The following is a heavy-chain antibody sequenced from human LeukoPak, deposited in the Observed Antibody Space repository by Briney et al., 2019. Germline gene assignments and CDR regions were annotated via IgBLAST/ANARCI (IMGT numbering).Heavy chain of an antibody. CDR1: GFTFSSYA. J-gene: IGHJ3*02. CDR3: ARGPLWFGELSYAFDI. V-gene: IGHV3-30-3*01. D-gene: IGHD3-10*01. Sequence: PGRSLRLSCAASGFTFSSYAMHWVRQAPGKGLEWVAVISYDGSNKYYADSVKGRFTISRDNSKNTLYLQMNSLRAEDTAVYYCARGPLWFGELSYAFDIWGQGTMVTVSS. CDR2: ISYDGSNK.